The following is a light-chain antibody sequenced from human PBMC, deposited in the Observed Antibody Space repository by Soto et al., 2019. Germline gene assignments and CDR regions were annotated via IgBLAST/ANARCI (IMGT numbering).Light chain of an antibody. CDR1: SSNIGAGHD. J-gene: IGLJ2*01. CDR3: QSYDSSLSGPV. Sequence: QPVLTQPPSVSGAPGQRVTISCTGSSSNIGAGHDVHWYQQLPGTAPKLLIYGNSNRPSGVPDRFSGSKSGTSASLAITGLQAEDEADYYCQSYDSSLSGPVFGGGTKLTVL. V-gene: IGLV1-40*01. CDR2: GNS.